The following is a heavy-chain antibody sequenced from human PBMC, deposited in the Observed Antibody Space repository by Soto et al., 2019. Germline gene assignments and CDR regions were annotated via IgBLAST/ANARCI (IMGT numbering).Heavy chain of an antibody. D-gene: IGHD5-18*01. J-gene: IGHJ4*02. CDR1: GGSISSYY. CDR2: IYYSGST. V-gene: IGHV4-59*01. Sequence: SLTCTVSGGSISSYYWSWIRQPPGKGLEWIGYIYYSGSTNYNPSLKSRVTISVDTSKNQFSLKPSSVTAADTAVYYCARDSGYSVYWGQGTLVTVSS. CDR3: ARDSGYSVY.